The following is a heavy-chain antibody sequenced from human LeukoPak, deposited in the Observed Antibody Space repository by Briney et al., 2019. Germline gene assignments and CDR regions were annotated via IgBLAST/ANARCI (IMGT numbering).Heavy chain of an antibody. CDR1: GYSISSGYY. CDR3: ARLVTSPYYYYMDV. V-gene: IGHV4-38-2*02. Sequence: SETLSLTCTVSGYSISSGYYWGWIRQPPGKGLEWIGSIYYSGSTYYNPSLKSRVTISVDTSKNQFSLKLGSVTAADTAVYYCARLVTSPYYYYMDVWGKGTTVTVSS. CDR2: IYYSGST. D-gene: IGHD4-11*01. J-gene: IGHJ6*03.